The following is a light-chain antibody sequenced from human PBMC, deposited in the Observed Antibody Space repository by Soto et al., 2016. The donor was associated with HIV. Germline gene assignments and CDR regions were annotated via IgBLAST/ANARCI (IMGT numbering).Light chain of an antibody. CDR2: DDS. CDR3: QVWDTITNHHV. Sequence: SYELTQPPSVSVAPGKTARITCGGNNIGSKSVHWYQQKPGQAPVLVVYDDSDRPSGIPERFSGSNSGNTATLTISRVEGGDEGDYYCQVWDTITNHHVFGGGTKLAVL. V-gene: IGLV3-21*03. J-gene: IGLJ2*01. CDR1: NIGSKS.